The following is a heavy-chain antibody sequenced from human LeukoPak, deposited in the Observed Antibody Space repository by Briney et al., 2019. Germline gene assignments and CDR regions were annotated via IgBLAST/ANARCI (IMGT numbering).Heavy chain of an antibody. D-gene: IGHD3-10*01. CDR2: ISSSSSYI. CDR3: AKDKGSYPAPLFDY. CDR1: GFTFSSYS. Sequence: PGGSLRLSCAASGFTFSSYSMNWVRQAPGKGLEWVSSISSSSSYIYYADSVKGRFTISRDNAKNSLYLQMNSLRAEDTALYYCAKDKGSYPAPLFDYWGQGTLVTVSS. V-gene: IGHV3-21*04. J-gene: IGHJ4*02.